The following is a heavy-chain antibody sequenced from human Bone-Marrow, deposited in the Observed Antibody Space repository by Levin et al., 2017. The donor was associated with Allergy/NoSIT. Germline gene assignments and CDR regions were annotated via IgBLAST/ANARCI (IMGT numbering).Heavy chain of an antibody. D-gene: IGHD3/OR15-3a*01. CDR3: ARLGGYSVGLEYNWFDP. Sequence: KVSCRASGYTFTSFWIGWVRQMPGKGLEWMGLIFPGDSDTRYSPSFQGQVTISVDKSISTTYLQWSTLKASDSAIYYCARLGGYSVGLEYNWFDPWGQGTLVIVSS. CDR1: GYTFTSFW. J-gene: IGHJ5*02. V-gene: IGHV5-51*01. CDR2: IFPGDSDT.